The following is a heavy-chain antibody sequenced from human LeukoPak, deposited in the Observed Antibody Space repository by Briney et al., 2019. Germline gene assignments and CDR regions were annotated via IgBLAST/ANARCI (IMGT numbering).Heavy chain of an antibody. D-gene: IGHD3-10*01. CDR2: IIPILGIA. CDR3: ASMVRGVIDY. CDR1: GGTFSSYA. Sequence: SVKVSCKASGGTFSSYAISWVRQAPGQGLEWMGRIIPILGIANYAQKFQGRVTITADKSTSTAYMELSSVRSEDTAVYYCASMVRGVIDYWGQGTLVTVSS. J-gene: IGHJ4*02. V-gene: IGHV1-69*04.